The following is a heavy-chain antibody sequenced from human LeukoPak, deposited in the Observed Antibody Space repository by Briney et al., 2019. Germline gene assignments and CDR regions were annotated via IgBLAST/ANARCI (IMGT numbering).Heavy chain of an antibody. CDR2: IWYDGSNK. CDR1: GFTLSNYG. J-gene: IGHJ6*02. Sequence: GGSLRLSCAASGFTLSNYGMHWVRQAPGQGLEWVAVIWYDGSNKFYVDSVKGRFTISKDNSKNTLLLQMNSLRVEDTAVYYCARDPGYGDYVVNLYAYGMDVWGQGTTVTVSS. D-gene: IGHD4-17*01. V-gene: IGHV3-33*01. CDR3: ARDPGYGDYVVNLYAYGMDV.